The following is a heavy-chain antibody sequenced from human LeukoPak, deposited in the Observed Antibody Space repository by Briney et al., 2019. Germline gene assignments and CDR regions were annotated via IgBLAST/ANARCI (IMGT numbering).Heavy chain of an antibody. J-gene: IGHJ4*02. CDR3: AADVPEYSGSYDH. V-gene: IGHV1-58*01. Sequence: SVKVSCKASGFTFTNSAVEWVRQAHGQRLEWIGWIVVGSGNTNYAQKFQERVTITRDMSTSTAYMELRSLRSEDTAVYYCAADVPEYSGSYDHWGQGTLVTASS. CDR2: IVVGSGNT. D-gene: IGHD1-26*01. CDR1: GFTFTNSA.